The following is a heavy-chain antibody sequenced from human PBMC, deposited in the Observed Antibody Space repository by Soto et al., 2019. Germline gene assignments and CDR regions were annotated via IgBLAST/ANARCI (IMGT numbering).Heavy chain of an antibody. Sequence: QVQLVQSGAEVKKPGSSVKVSCKASGGTFSSYAISWVRQAPGQGLEWMGGIIPIFGTANYAQKFQGRVTXXAXEXXSTAYMELSSLRSEDTAVYYCARNGYYDFWSGYFPWGQGTLVTVSS. CDR1: GGTFSSYA. CDR2: IIPIFGTA. D-gene: IGHD3-3*01. V-gene: IGHV1-69*12. CDR3: ARNGYYDFWSGYFP. J-gene: IGHJ5*02.